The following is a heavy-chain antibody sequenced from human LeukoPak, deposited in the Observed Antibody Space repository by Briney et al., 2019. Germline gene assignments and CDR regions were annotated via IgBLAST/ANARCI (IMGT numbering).Heavy chain of an antibody. J-gene: IGHJ5*02. CDR2: IKQDGNEK. Sequence: PGGSLRLSCAASGFTFSSYWMSWVRQAPGKGLEWVANIKQDGNEKYYVDSVKGRFTISRDNAKNSLYLQMNSLRAEDTAVYYCARGGIVGATNWFDPWGQGTLVTVSS. D-gene: IGHD1-26*01. CDR1: GFTFSSYW. V-gene: IGHV3-7*01. CDR3: ARGGIVGATNWFDP.